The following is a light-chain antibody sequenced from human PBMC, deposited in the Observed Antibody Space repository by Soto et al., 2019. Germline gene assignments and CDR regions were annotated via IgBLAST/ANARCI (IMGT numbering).Light chain of an antibody. CDR1: SSNIGAGYD. Sequence: QSALTQPPSVSGAPGQRVTISCTGSSSNIGAGYDVHWYQQLPGRAPKLLIYGNTNRPSGVPDRFSGSKSGTSASLAITGLQAEDEADYYCLSFDSSLSVVFGGGTTLTVL. CDR3: LSFDSSLSVV. V-gene: IGLV1-40*01. J-gene: IGLJ2*01. CDR2: GNT.